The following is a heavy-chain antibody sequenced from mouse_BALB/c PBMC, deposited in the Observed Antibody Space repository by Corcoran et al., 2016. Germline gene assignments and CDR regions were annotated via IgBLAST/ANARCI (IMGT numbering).Heavy chain of an antibody. CDR2: INTYTGEP. CDR3: ARWLLHYYAMDY. CDR1: GYTFTNYG. Sequence: QIQLVQSGPELKKPGETVKISCKASGYTFTNYGMNWVKQAPGKGLKWMGWINTYTGEPTYADDFKGRFAFSLETSASTADLQINNLKNEDTATYFCARWLLHYYAMDYWGQGTSVTVSS. J-gene: IGHJ4*01. V-gene: IGHV9-3-1*01. D-gene: IGHD2-3*01.